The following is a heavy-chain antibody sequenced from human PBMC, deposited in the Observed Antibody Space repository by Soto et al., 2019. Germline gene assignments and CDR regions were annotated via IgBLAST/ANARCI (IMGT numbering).Heavy chain of an antibody. V-gene: IGHV4-31*03. CDR3: ASVPSYYDILTGYSPTGWFDP. CDR2: IYYSGST. J-gene: IGHJ5*02. Sequence: QVQLQESGPGLVKPSQTLSLTGTVSGDSISSGGYYWSWIRQHPGKGLEWIGYIYYSGSTYYNPSRKSRVTISVDTSKNQFSLKLSSVTAADTAVYYCASVPSYYDILTGYSPTGWFDPWGQGTLVTVSS. D-gene: IGHD3-9*01. CDR1: GDSISSGGYY.